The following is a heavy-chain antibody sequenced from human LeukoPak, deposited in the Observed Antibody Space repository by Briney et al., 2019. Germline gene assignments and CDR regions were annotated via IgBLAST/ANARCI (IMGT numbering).Heavy chain of an antibody. CDR3: VREFGKIGGGT. D-gene: IGHD3-16*01. J-gene: IGHJ5*02. Sequence: GGSLRLSCAASGFTFSSYWMHWVRQAPGKGLVWVSLINSDGSITSYADSVKGRFTISRDNAKNTLFLQMNSLRAEDTAVYYCVREFGKIGGGTWGQGTLVTVSS. V-gene: IGHV3-74*01. CDR2: INSDGSIT. CDR1: GFTFSSYW.